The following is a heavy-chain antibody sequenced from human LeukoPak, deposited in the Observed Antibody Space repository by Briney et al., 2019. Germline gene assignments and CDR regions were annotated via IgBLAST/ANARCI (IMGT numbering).Heavy chain of an antibody. Sequence: ASVTVSCTASGGTFSSYAISWVRQAPGQGLEWMGGIIPIFGTANYAQKFQGRVTITADESTSTAYMELSSLRSEDTAVYYCARGTGYCSSTSCAKYYYYYYGMDVWGQGTTVTVSS. CDR1: GGTFSSYA. CDR3: ARGTGYCSSTSCAKYYYYYYGMDV. D-gene: IGHD2-2*01. CDR2: IIPIFGTA. J-gene: IGHJ6*02. V-gene: IGHV1-69*13.